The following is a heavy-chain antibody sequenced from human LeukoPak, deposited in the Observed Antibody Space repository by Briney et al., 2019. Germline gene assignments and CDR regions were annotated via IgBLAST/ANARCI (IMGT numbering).Heavy chain of an antibody. CDR3: ARSRGLDF. Sequence: GGSLRLSCAASGFTFSSYLMSWVRQPPGKGLEWVANIKQDGSEKYYVDSVKGRFTISRDNAKNLLYLQINSLRAEDTAVYYCARSRGLDFWGQGTLVTVSS. V-gene: IGHV3-7*05. J-gene: IGHJ4*02. CDR2: IKQDGSEK. CDR1: GFTFSSYL.